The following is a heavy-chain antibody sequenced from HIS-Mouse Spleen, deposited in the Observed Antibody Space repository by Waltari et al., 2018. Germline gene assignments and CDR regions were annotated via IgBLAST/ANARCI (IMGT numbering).Heavy chain of an antibody. CDR3: ARDLELDAFDI. J-gene: IGHJ3*02. D-gene: IGHD1-1*01. Sequence: EVQLVESGGGLVQPGGSRRLSCAASGFTVSSYWMHWVRQAPGKGLVWVSRINSDGSSTSYADSVKGRFTISRDNAKNTLYLQMNSLRAEDTAVYYCARDLELDAFDIWGQGTMVTVSS. CDR2: INSDGSST. CDR1: GFTVSSYW. V-gene: IGHV3-74*01.